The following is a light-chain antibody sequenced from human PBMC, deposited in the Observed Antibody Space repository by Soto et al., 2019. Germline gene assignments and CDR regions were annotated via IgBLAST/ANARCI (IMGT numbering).Light chain of an antibody. CDR2: LGS. V-gene: IGKV2-28*01. CDR3: MQALQTRT. J-gene: IGKJ1*01. CDR1: QSLLHSNGYNY. Sequence: DIVMTQSPLSLPVTPGEPASISCRSSQSLLHSNGYNYLDWYLQKPGQSPQLLIYLGSYRASGVPDRFSGSGSGTDFTLKISRVEAEDGGVYYCMQALQTRTFGQGTKVDIK.